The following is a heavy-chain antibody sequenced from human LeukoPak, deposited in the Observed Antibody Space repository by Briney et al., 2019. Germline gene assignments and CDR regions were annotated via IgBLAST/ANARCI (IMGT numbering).Heavy chain of an antibody. J-gene: IGHJ4*02. V-gene: IGHV4-59*01. CDR3: ARGVATDWVWDY. CDR1: DVSISTYY. CDR2: IYYSGST. D-gene: IGHD5-12*01. Sequence: SETLSLTCTVSDVSISTYYCSWIRQPPGKGLEWIGYIYYSGSTNYNPSLKSRVTISVDTSKNQFSLKLSSVTAADTAVYYCARGVATDWVWDYWGQGTLVTVSS.